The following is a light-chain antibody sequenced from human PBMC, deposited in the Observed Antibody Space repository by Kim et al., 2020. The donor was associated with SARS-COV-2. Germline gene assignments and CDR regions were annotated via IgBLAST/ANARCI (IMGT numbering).Light chain of an antibody. CDR1: QDISNY. V-gene: IGKV1-27*01. CDR2: AAS. J-gene: IGKJ1*01. Sequence: ASVGDRVTITCRASQDISNYLAWYQQKPVKVPKLLIYAASSLQSGVPSRFGGSGSGTDFTLTITSLQPEDVATYYCQKYDSVPWTFGPGTKVDIK. CDR3: QKYDSVPWT.